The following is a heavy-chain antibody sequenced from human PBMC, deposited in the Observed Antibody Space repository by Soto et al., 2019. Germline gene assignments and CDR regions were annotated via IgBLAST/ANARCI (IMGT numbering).Heavy chain of an antibody. CDR3: ARVAVTVSVNDAFDI. V-gene: IGHV3-30*14. CDR1: GFTFNTYA. CDR2: ISYDGTNE. Sequence: QVHLVESGGGVVQPGTSLRLSCEASGFTFNTYAMHWVRQAPGKGLEWVAAISYDGTNEYYADSVKGRFTISRDNSKSTLYLQMDSMSTVETAGYFCARVAVTVSVNDAFDIWGQGTVVAVSS. J-gene: IGHJ3*02. D-gene: IGHD4-17*01.